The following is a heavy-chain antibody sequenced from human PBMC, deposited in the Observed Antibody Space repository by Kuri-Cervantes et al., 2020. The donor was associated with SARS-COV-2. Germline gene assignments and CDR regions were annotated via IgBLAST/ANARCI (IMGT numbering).Heavy chain of an antibody. D-gene: IGHD3-22*01. J-gene: IGHJ4*02. Sequence: LSLTCAASGFTFNNYGMHWVRQAPGKGLEGVAFLRYDGGEKHYADPVKGRFTISRDSSKNTLYLQTNSLRTEDTAVYYCTTPPGDSGYFYFDYWGQGTLVTVSS. V-gene: IGHV3-30*02. CDR1: GFTFNNYG. CDR2: LRYDGGEK. CDR3: TTPPGDSGYFYFDY.